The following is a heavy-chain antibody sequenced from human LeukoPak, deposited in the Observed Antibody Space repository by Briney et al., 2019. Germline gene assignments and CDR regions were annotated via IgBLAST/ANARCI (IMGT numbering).Heavy chain of an antibody. CDR3: ARDPSSLRDSFDY. Sequence: GGSLRLSCAASGFTFGSYWMNWVRQVPGKGLEWVANIKEDGSEKYYVDSAKGRFTISRDNAKNSLFLQMNSLRAEDTAVYYCARDPSSLRDSFDYWGQGTLVTVSS. CDR1: GFTFGSYW. CDR2: IKEDGSEK. J-gene: IGHJ4*02. V-gene: IGHV3-7*01.